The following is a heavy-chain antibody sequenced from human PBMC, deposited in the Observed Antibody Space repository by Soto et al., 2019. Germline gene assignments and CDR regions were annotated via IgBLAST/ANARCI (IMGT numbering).Heavy chain of an antibody. V-gene: IGHV3-21*01. D-gene: IGHD2-15*01. CDR1: GFTFSTYS. Sequence: EVLLVESGGGLVKPGGSLRLSCAASGFTFSTYSMNWVRQAPGKGLEWVSSINTASYISYADSVKGRFTISRDDAKNSLYLQMNSLRDEDTAVYYCAREGGYCNGGGCRYFDYWGQGTLVTVSS. CDR3: AREGGYCNGGGCRYFDY. CDR2: INTASYI. J-gene: IGHJ4*02.